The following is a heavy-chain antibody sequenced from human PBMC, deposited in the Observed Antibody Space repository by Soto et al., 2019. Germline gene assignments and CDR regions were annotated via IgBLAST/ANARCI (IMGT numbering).Heavy chain of an antibody. Sequence: GGSLRLSCAASGFTFSSYSMNWVRQAPGEGLEWVSSISRSSSYIYYADSVKGRFTISRDNAKHSMYLQMNSQRAEDPAVYYCARDAVQQQLEYFDYWGQGTLVTVSS. CDR1: GFTFSSYS. J-gene: IGHJ4*02. CDR2: ISRSSSYI. CDR3: ARDAVQQQLEYFDY. V-gene: IGHV3-21*01. D-gene: IGHD6-13*01.